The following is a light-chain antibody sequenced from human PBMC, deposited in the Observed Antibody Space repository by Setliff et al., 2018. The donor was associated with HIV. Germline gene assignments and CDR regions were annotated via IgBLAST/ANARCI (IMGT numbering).Light chain of an antibody. CDR1: SSDVGGYNY. CDR2: EVR. V-gene: IGLV2-14*01. Sequence: QSALPQPASVSGSPGQSITISCTGTSSDVGGYNYVSWYQQHPGKAPKLIIYEVRNRPSGVSNRFSGSKSGNTASLTISGLQAEDEADYYCSSYAITNALPFGTGTKV. J-gene: IGLJ1*01. CDR3: SSYAITNALP.